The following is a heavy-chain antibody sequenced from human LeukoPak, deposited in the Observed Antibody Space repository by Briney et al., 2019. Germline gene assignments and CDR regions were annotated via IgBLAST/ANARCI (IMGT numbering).Heavy chain of an antibody. CDR1: GGSISTSNYY. Sequence: PSETLSLTCTVSGGSISTSNYYWGWIRQPPGKGLEWIGNIFYSGSTYYSPSLRSRVTISLDTSRNQFSLKLNSVTAADTAVYYCARQRDIVDYWGQGTLVTVSS. V-gene: IGHV4-39*07. CDR3: ARQRDIVDY. D-gene: IGHD5-12*01. J-gene: IGHJ4*02. CDR2: IFYSGST.